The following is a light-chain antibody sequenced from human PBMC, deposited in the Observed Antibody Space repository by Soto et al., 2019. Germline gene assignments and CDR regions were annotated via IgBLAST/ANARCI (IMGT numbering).Light chain of an antibody. V-gene: IGKV3-15*01. CDR3: QQYNNWPRT. Sequence: ETVMTQSPATLSVSPGERATLSSRASQSVSSNLAWYQQKPGQAPRLLIYGASTRATGIPARFSGSGSGTELTLTISSLQSEDFAVYYCQQYNNWPRTFGQGTKVEIK. CDR1: QSVSSN. CDR2: GAS. J-gene: IGKJ1*01.